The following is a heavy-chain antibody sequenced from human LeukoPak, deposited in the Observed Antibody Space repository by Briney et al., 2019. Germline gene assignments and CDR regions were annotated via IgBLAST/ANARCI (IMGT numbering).Heavy chain of an antibody. CDR2: IYPNSGGT. CDR1: GYIFTGCH. Sequence: ASVKVSCKASGYIFTGCHIHWVRQAPGQGVEWMGWIYPNSGGTNYAQKFQGRVTMTRDTSINTAYMELSRLRSDDTAVYYCARDIGSGSYYWGQGTLVTVSS. CDR3: ARDIGSGSYY. D-gene: IGHD3-10*01. V-gene: IGHV1-2*02. J-gene: IGHJ4*02.